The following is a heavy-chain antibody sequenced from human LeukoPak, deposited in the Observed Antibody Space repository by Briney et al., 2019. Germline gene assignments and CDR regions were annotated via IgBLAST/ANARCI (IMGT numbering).Heavy chain of an antibody. V-gene: IGHV4-34*01. CDR1: GGSFSGYY. J-gene: IGHJ4*02. CDR2: INHSGST. D-gene: IGHD1-1*01. CDR3: ARLLTNWSRFDY. Sequence: PSETLSLTCAVYGGSFSGYYWSWIRQPPGKGLEWIGEINHSGSTYYNPSLKSRVTISVDTSKNQFSLKLSSVTAADTAVYYCARLLTNWSRFDYWGQGTLVTVSS.